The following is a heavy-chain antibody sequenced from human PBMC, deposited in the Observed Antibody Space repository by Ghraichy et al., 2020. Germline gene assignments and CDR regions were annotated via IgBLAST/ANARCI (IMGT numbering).Heavy chain of an antibody. V-gene: IGHV1-18*01. CDR1: GYTFTSYG. J-gene: IGHJ6*03. Sequence: ASVKVSCKASGYTFTSYGISWVRQAPGQGLEWMGWISAYNGNTNYAQKLQGRVTMTTDTSTSTAYMELRSLRSDDTAVYYCARDPNRRSYDFWSGYYTKDYYYYYMDVWGKGTTVTVSS. CDR3: ARDPNRRSYDFWSGYYTKDYYYYYMDV. CDR2: ISAYNGNT. D-gene: IGHD3-3*01.